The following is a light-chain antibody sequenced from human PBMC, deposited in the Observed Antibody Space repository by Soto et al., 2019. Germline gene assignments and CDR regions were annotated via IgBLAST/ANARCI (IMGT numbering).Light chain of an antibody. V-gene: IGKV1-33*01. CDR2: DAS. CDR1: QDIYKY. Sequence: DIQMTQSPSSLSASVGDRVTITCQASQDIYKYLNWYQQKPGRAPNLLIYDASNLETGVTSRFSGSGSGTNFSFTITRLQPEDTATYFCQQYDALPLTFGGATKVEIK. J-gene: IGKJ4*01. CDR3: QQYDALPLT.